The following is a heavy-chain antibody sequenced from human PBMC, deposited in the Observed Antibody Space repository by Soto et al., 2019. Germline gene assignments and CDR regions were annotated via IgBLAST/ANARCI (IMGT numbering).Heavy chain of an antibody. J-gene: IGHJ4*02. CDR2: IYYSGSA. CDR3: ASQHGGDYFDY. V-gene: IGHV4-39*01. Sequence: SETLSLTCTVSSGSITSTSYYWGWIRQPPGQGLEWIGSIYYSGSAYYNPSLKSRVIISVDASRNQLSLKLSSVTAADTAVYYCASQHGGDYFDYRGQGTQVTVSS. CDR1: SGSITSTSYY. D-gene: IGHD3-16*01.